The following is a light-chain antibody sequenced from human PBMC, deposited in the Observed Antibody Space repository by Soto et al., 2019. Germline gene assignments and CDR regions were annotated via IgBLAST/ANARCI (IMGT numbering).Light chain of an antibody. CDR3: QQYGSAPYT. J-gene: IGKJ2*01. CDR2: GAS. V-gene: IGKV3-20*01. CDR1: QGVTSSY. Sequence: EIVLTQSPGTLSLSPGARATLSCRASQGVTSSYLAWYQQKPGQAPRLLIYGASSRATGIPDRFRGIGSGTDFTLTISRLEPEDFAVFYCQQYGSAPYTFGQGTKLEIK.